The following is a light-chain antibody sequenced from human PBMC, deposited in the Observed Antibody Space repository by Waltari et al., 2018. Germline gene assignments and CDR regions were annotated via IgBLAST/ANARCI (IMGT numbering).Light chain of an antibody. Sequence: EIVLTQPPPTMSLSAGERATLSCRASQSVSSYLAWYQQKPGQAPRLLIYDASNRATGIPARFSGSGSGTDFTLTISSLEPEDFAIYYCQQRSIWPLTFGGGTKVDIK. J-gene: IGKJ4*01. CDR1: QSVSSY. CDR3: QQRSIWPLT. V-gene: IGKV3-11*01. CDR2: DAS.